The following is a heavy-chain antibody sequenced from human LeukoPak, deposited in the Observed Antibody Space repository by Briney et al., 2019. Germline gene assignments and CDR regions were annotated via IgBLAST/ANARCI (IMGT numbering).Heavy chain of an antibody. CDR1: GFTFSTYW. J-gene: IGHJ4*02. CDR2: ISGSGGST. V-gene: IGHV3-23*01. Sequence: PGGSLRLSCAASGFTFSTYWVSWVRQAPGKGLEWVSAISGSGGSTYYADSVKGRFTISRDNSKNTLYLQMNSLRAEDTAVYYCAKPSRPGSYYNPPGYWGQGTLVTVSS. D-gene: IGHD3-10*01. CDR3: AKPSRPGSYYNPPGY.